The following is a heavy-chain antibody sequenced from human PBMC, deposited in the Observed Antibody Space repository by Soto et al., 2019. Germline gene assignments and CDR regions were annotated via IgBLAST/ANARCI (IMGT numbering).Heavy chain of an antibody. CDR1: GFTFSSYS. Sequence: EVQLVESGGGLVKPGGSLRLSYAASGFTFSSYSMNWVRQAPGKGLEWVSSITSSGSYIYYGDSVKGRFTISRDNAKNSLYLQMNSLRAEDTGVYYCARMGSSWYNYYYYGMDVWGQGTTVTVSS. CDR3: ARMGSSWYNYYYYGMDV. V-gene: IGHV3-21*01. D-gene: IGHD6-13*01. CDR2: ITSSGSYI. J-gene: IGHJ6*02.